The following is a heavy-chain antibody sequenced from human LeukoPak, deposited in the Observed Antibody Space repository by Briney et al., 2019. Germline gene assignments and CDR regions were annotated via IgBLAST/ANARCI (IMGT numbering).Heavy chain of an antibody. D-gene: IGHD1-20*01. V-gene: IGHV3-64*01. CDR1: GFTFSSYA. CDR2: ISSNGGST. CDR3: ARVGTDNWNDSDY. Sequence: GGSLRLSCAASGFTFSSYAMHWVRQAPGKGLEYVSAISSNGGSTYYANSVKGRFTISRDNSKNTLYLQIGSLRAEDMAVYYCARVGTDNWNDSDYWGQGTLVTVSS. J-gene: IGHJ4*02.